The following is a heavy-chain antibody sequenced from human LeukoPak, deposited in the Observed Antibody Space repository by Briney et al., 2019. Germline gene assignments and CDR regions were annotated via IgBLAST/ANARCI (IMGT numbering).Heavy chain of an antibody. J-gene: IGHJ5*02. CDR2: IYYSGST. Sequence: PSETLSLTCTVSGGSISSSSYYWGWIRQPPGKGLEWIGSIYYSGSTYYNPSLKSRVTISVDTSKNQFSLKLSSVTAADTAVYYCARPGGYCSGGSCYWFDPWGQGTLVTVSS. CDR3: ARPGGYCSGGSCYWFDP. D-gene: IGHD2-15*01. CDR1: GGSISSSSYY. V-gene: IGHV4-39*01.